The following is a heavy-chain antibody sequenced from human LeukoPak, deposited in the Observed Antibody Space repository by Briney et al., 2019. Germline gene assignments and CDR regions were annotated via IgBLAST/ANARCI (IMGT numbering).Heavy chain of an antibody. D-gene: IGHD5-12*01. Sequence: PSETLSLTCTVSGGSIRSSYYYWGWIRQPPGKGLEWIGSIYDSGSTYYNPSLKSRVTISVDTSKNQFSLKLNSVTAADTAVYYCARARSGYDPFDYWGQGTLVTVSS. CDR2: IYDSGST. CDR3: ARARSGYDPFDY. J-gene: IGHJ4*02. CDR1: GGSIRSSYYY. V-gene: IGHV4-39*01.